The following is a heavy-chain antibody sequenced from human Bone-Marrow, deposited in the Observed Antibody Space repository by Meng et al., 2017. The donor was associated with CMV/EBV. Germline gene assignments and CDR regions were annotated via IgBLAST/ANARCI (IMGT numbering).Heavy chain of an antibody. J-gene: IGHJ4*02. D-gene: IGHD6-13*01. CDR3: ARGSRYRYSSSWSHFDY. Sequence: GGSFSCYYWSWLPPPPGKGLEWIGEINHSGSTNYNPSLKSRVTISVDTSKNQFSLKLSSVTAADTAVYYCARGSRYRYSSSWSHFDYWGQGTLVTVSS. CDR2: INHSGST. V-gene: IGHV4-34*01. CDR1: GGSFSCYY.